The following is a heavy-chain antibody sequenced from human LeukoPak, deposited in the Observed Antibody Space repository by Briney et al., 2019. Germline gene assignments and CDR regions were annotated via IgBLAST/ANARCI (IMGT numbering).Heavy chain of an antibody. CDR3: VRGGSYSGS. V-gene: IGHV3-11*05. J-gene: IGHJ5*02. Sequence: GGSLRLSCAASGFTFSAYYMSWVRQAPGKGLEWVSYISSDSSDTNYAASVKGRFTISRDNAKNSLYLQMNSLSAEDTAVYYCVRGGSYSGSWGQGTLVTVSS. D-gene: IGHD1-26*01. CDR1: GFTFSAYY. CDR2: ISSDSSDT.